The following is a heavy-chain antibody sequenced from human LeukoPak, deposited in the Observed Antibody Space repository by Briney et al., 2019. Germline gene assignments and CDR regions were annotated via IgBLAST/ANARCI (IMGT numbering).Heavy chain of an antibody. CDR2: IYYSGST. Sequence: SQTLSLTCTVAGGSISSYYGSWIRQPPGKGLEWIGYIYYSGSTNSNPSLKSRVTISVDTSKHQFSLKLSSVTAADTAVYYCAKGSGSYYSAEYFQHWGQGTLVAVSS. CDR3: AKGSGSYYSAEYFQH. V-gene: IGHV4-59*01. CDR1: GGSISSYY. J-gene: IGHJ1*01. D-gene: IGHD3-10*01.